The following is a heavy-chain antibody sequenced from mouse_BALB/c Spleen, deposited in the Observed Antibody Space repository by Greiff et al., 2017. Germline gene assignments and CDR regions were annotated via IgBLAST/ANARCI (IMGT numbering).Heavy chain of an antibody. CDR1: GYTFTSYW. CDR2: INPSNGRT. J-gene: IGHJ2*01. D-gene: IGHD4-1*01. Sequence: QVQLQQPGAELVKPGASVKLSCKASGYTFTSYWMHWVKQRPGQGLEWIGEINPSNGRTNYNEKFKSKATLTVDKSSSTAYMELARLTSEDSAIYYWARPKLTGTGGGFDYWGQGTTLTVSS. V-gene: IGHV1S81*02. CDR3: ARPKLTGTGGGFDY.